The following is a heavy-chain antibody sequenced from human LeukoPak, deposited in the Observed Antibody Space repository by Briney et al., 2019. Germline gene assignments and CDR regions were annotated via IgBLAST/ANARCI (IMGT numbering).Heavy chain of an antibody. CDR3: AGGIAVATTALDY. CDR2: ISAYNGNT. J-gene: IGHJ4*02. V-gene: IGHV1-18*01. Sequence: ASVKVSCSASGFTFTSYSITWVRQAPGQGLGWMGWISAYNGNTDYAQKLQGRVAMTTDISMGTVYMELSSLRSDDTAVYYCAGGIAVATTALDYWGQGTLVTVSS. D-gene: IGHD6-19*01. CDR1: GFTFTSYS.